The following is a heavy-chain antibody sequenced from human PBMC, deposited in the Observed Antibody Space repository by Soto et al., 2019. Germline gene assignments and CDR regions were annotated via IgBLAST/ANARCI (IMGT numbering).Heavy chain of an antibody. CDR2: ISGSGGST. CDR3: ATFRSSSRSWFDP. CDR1: GFTFSSYA. D-gene: IGHD6-6*01. Sequence: EVQLLESGGGLVQPGGSLRLSCAASGFTFSSYAMSWVRQAPGKGLEWVSAISGSGGSTYYADSVKGRFTISRDNSKNTVYLQMNSLRAEDTAVYYCATFRSSSRSWFDPWGQGNLVTVSS. J-gene: IGHJ5*02. V-gene: IGHV3-23*01.